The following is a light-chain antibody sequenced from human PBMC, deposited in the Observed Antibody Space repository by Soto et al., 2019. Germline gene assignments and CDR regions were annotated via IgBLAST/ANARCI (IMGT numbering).Light chain of an antibody. CDR2: GAS. J-gene: IGKJ5*01. Sequence: EIVMTQSPATLSVSPGEGATLSCRASHSVDSNLAWYQQKPGQAPRLLIFGASTRATGIPTRFSGGGSGTDFTLTISSLEPEDFAVYYCQQRNSWPPTFTFGQGTRLEI. CDR3: QQRNSWPPTFT. CDR1: HSVDSN. V-gene: IGKV3D-15*01.